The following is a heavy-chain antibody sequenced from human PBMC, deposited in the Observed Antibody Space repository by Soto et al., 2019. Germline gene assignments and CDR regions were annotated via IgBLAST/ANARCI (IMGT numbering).Heavy chain of an antibody. CDR3: ARQGIVVVPAASIQTASGYFDY. J-gene: IGHJ4*02. D-gene: IGHD2-2*01. Sequence: SETLSLTCTVSGGSISSSSYYWGWIRQPPGKGLEWIGSIYYSGSTYYNPSLKSRVTISVDTSKNQFSLKLSSVTAADTAVYYCARQGIVVVPAASIQTASGYFDYWGQGTLVTVSS. CDR2: IYYSGST. CDR1: GGSISSSSYY. V-gene: IGHV4-39*01.